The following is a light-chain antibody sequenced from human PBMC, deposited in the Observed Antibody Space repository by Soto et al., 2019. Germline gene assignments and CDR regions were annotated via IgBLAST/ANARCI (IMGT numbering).Light chain of an antibody. V-gene: IGKV3-15*01. J-gene: IGKJ1*01. Sequence: EIMMTQSPGTLSASPGERATLSCRASQSVSSNLAWYRQKPGQAPRLLIYAVSTRATGIPARFSGSGSGTEFTLTISSLQSEDFAVYYCQQYNKWPLTFGQGTKVEIK. CDR3: QQYNKWPLT. CDR2: AVS. CDR1: QSVSSN.